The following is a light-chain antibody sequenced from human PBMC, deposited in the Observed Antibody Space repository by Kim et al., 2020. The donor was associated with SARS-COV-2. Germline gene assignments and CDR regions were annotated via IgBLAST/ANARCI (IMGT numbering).Light chain of an antibody. CDR3: SSYAGSNNVI. CDR2: EVN. CDR1: SSDVGVYNY. Sequence: QSALTQPPSASGSPGQSVTISCTGTSSDVGVYNYVSWYQQHPGKAPKLMIYEVNKRPSGVPDRFSGSKSGNTASLTVSGLQAEDEADYYCSSYAGSNNVIFGGGTQLTVL. V-gene: IGLV2-8*01. J-gene: IGLJ2*01.